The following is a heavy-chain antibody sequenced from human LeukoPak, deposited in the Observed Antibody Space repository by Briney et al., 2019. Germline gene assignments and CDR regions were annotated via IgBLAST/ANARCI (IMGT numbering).Heavy chain of an antibody. V-gene: IGHV3-21*01. CDR3: ARGGLIQRHAFDI. Sequence: TGGSLRLSCAASGFTFSNYNMNWVRQAPGKGLEWVSSISSSSSYIYYADSVKGRFTISRDNAKNSLYLQMNSLRAEDTALYYCARGGLIQRHAFDIWGQGTMVTVSS. CDR1: GFTFSNYN. D-gene: IGHD1-1*01. CDR2: ISSSSSYI. J-gene: IGHJ3*02.